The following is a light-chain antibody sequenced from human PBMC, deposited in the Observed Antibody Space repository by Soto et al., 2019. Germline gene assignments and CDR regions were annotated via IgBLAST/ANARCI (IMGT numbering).Light chain of an antibody. Sequence: ETVMTQSPATLSVSPGERTTLSCRASQSVSTKLAWYQQKPGQAPRLLIYGASTRATGIPARFSGSGSGTEFTLTVSSLQSEDFAVYYCQQYDDWPPITFGQGTRLEIK. J-gene: IGKJ5*01. CDR3: QQYDDWPPIT. CDR2: GAS. CDR1: QSVSTK. V-gene: IGKV3D-15*01.